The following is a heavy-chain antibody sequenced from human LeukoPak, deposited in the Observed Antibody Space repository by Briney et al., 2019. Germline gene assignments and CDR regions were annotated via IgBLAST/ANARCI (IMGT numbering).Heavy chain of an antibody. D-gene: IGHD5-12*01. CDR1: GGSFSGYY. J-gene: IGHJ4*02. CDR3: ARDRNSNLRLGF. Sequence: SETLSLTCTVSGGSFSGYYCNWVRQPPGKGLEWIGQIFHSGSANYNPSLKSRVTMSVDKSNNQFSLRLSSVTAADTAVYYCARDRNSNLRLGFWGQGALVTVSS. V-gene: IGHV4-34*12. CDR2: IFHSGSA.